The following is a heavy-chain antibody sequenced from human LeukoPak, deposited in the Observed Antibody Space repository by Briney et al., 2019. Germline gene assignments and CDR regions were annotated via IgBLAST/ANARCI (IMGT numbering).Heavy chain of an antibody. CDR2: ISSSSSYT. V-gene: IGHV3-11*06. CDR3: ARARDYFDY. CDR1: GFTFSDYY. D-gene: IGHD2-21*01. J-gene: IGHJ4*02. Sequence: PGGSLRLSCAASGFTFSDYYMSWIRQAPGKGLEWVSYISSSSSYTNYADSVEGRFTISRDNAKNSLYLQMNSLRAEDTAVYYCARARDYFDYWGQGTLVTVSS.